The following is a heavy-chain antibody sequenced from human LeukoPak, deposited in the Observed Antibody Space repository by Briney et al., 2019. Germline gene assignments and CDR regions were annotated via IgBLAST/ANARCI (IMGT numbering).Heavy chain of an antibody. D-gene: IGHD3-3*01. Sequence: PGGSLRLSCAASGFTFSSYSMNWVRQAPGKGLEWVSSISSSSSYIYYADSVKGRFTISRGNAKNSLYLQMNSLRAEDTAVYYCARVSMRLLSPPDYWGQGTLVTVSS. V-gene: IGHV3-21*01. CDR2: ISSSSSYI. CDR3: ARVSMRLLSPPDY. CDR1: GFTFSSYS. J-gene: IGHJ4*02.